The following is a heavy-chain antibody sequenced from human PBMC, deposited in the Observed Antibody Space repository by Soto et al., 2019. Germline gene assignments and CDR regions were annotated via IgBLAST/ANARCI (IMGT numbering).Heavy chain of an antibody. V-gene: IGHV4-34*01. CDR3: ARGRWLVWRGDWFDP. J-gene: IGHJ5*02. D-gene: IGHD6-19*01. Sequence: PFETLSLTCAVYGGSFSGYYWSWIRQPPGKGLEWIGEINHSGSTNYNPSLKSRVTISVDTSKNQFSLKLSSVTAADTAVYYCARGRWLVWRGDWFDPWGQGTLVTVSS. CDR1: GGSFSGYY. CDR2: INHSGST.